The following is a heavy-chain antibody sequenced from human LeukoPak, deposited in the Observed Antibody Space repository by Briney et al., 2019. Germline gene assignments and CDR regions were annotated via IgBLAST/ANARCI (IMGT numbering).Heavy chain of an antibody. J-gene: IGHJ4*02. CDR1: GFTFSSYG. CDR3: AKDKGSSGYYGFGDY. V-gene: IGHV3-30*02. CDR2: IRYDGSNK. D-gene: IGHD3-22*01. Sequence: GGSLRLSCAASGFTFSSYGMHWVRQAPGKGLEWVAFIRYDGSNKYYADSVKGRFTISRDNSKNTLYLQMNSLRAEDTAVYYCAKDKGSSGYYGFGDYWGQGTLVTVSS.